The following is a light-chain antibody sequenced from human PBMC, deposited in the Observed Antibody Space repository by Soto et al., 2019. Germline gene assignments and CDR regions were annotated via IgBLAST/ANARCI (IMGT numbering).Light chain of an antibody. Sequence: DIQMTQSPSSLSASVGDRVTITCRASQSISIYLNWYQQKPGKAPKLLIYEASSLQSGVPSRFSGSGSGTDFTLTISSLQPEDFATYYCQHSYSTPVAFGQGTRVEIK. J-gene: IGKJ1*01. CDR1: QSISIY. CDR3: QHSYSTPVA. CDR2: EAS. V-gene: IGKV1-39*01.